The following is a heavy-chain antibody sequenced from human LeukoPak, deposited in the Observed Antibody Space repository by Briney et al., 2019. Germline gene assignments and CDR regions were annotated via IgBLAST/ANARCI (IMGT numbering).Heavy chain of an antibody. Sequence: GESLRLSCGASGLTVSSHWMNWVRQAPGKGLEWVANIKEEGSEKYYVDSVKGRFTISRDNAKNSLCLQMNGLRAEDTAIYYCVRSGGYWGQGTLVTVSS. CDR1: GLTVSSHW. D-gene: IGHD1-26*01. CDR3: VRSGGY. J-gene: IGHJ4*02. CDR2: IKEEGSEK. V-gene: IGHV3-7*05.